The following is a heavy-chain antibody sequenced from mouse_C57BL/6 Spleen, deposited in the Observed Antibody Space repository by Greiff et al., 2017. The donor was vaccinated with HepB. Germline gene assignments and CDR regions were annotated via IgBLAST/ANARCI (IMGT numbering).Heavy chain of an antibody. CDR1: GFTFSDYG. CDR3: ARPQLGGYFDY. J-gene: IGHJ2*01. V-gene: IGHV5-17*01. CDR2: ISSGSSTI. D-gene: IGHD4-1*02. Sequence: EVHLVESGGGLVKPGGSLKLSCAASGFTFSDYGMHWVRQAPEQGLEWVAYISSGSSTIYYADTVKGRFTISRDTAKNTLFLQMTSLRSEDTAMYYCARPQLGGYFDYWGQGTTLTVSS.